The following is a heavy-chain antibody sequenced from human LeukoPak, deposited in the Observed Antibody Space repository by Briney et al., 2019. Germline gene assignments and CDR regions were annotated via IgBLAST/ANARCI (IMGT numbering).Heavy chain of an antibody. V-gene: IGHV4-59*01. CDR1: GGSIGSYY. J-gene: IGHJ4*01. CDR3: ARGPTVTTDY. Sequence: SETLSLTCTVSGGSIGSYYWNWFRQPPGKGLEWMGQIHYSGSTKYNPSLKSRVIISLDTSKTQSSLRLSSVTAADTAVYSSARGPTVTTDYWGHGTLVTVSS. D-gene: IGHD4-17*01. CDR2: IHYSGST.